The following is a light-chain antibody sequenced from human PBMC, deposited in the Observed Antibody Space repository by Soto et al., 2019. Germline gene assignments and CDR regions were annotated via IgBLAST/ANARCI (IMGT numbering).Light chain of an antibody. V-gene: IGKV3-11*01. CDR2: DAS. CDR1: QSVSSY. J-gene: IGKJ5*01. Sequence: EIVLTQSPATLSLSPGERATLSCRTSQSVSSYLAWYPRKPGQAPRLLIYDASNRATGIPARFSGSGAGTDFTRTISSLEPEDFAVDYCQQRSNWPPTFGQGTRLEIK. CDR3: QQRSNWPPT.